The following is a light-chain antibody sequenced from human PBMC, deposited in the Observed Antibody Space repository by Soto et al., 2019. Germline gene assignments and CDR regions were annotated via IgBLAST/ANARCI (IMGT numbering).Light chain of an antibody. CDR3: SSYTTNNTVV. CDR1: STDVGSHNY. Sequence: LTHAASVSESPGQSISLSCGGTSTDVGSHNYVSWYQQHPGKAPKLIIFEVNNRPSGVSHRFSGSKSGNTASLTISDLQGEDEADYYCSSYTTNNTVVFGGGTQLTVL. V-gene: IGLV2-14*01. J-gene: IGLJ2*01. CDR2: EVN.